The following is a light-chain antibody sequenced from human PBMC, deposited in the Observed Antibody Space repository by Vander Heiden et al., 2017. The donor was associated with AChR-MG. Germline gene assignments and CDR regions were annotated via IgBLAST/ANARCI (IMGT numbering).Light chain of an antibody. CDR2: WAS. CDR1: QSVLYSSNNKNY. V-gene: IGKV4-1*01. Sequence: GSLGERATINCKSSQSVLYSSNNKNYLAWYQQKPGQPTKLLIYWASTRESGVPDRFSGSGSGTDFTLTISSLQAEDVAVYYCQQYYSTPWTFGQGTKVGIK. CDR3: QQYYSTPWT. J-gene: IGKJ1*01.